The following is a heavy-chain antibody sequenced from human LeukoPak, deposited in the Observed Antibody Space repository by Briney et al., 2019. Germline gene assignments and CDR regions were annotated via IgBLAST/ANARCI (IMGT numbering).Heavy chain of an antibody. J-gene: IGHJ4*02. D-gene: IGHD6-13*01. V-gene: IGHV2-26*01. Sequence: SGPVLVKPTETLTLTFTVSGFSLSNARMGVSWIRQPPGKALEWLAHLFSNAEKSYSTSLKSRLTLSKDTSKSQVVLTMTNMDPVDTATYYCARIQAAAGPQLDYWGQGTLVTVSS. CDR3: ARIQAAAGPQLDY. CDR1: GFSLSNARMG. CDR2: LFSNAEK.